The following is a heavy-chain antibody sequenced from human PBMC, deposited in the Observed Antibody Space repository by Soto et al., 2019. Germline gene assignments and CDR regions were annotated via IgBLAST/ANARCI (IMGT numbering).Heavy chain of an antibody. V-gene: IGHV1-69*01. CDR2: IIPIFGTA. J-gene: IGHJ6*02. CDR3: ARGPIQAVPAAILHYYGMDV. Sequence: QVQLVQSGAEVKKPGSSVKVSCKASGGTFSSYAISWVRQAPGQGLEWMGGIIPIFGTANYAQKFQGRVTITADESTSTAYMELSSLRAEDTAVYYCARGPIQAVPAAILHYYGMDVWGQGTTVTVSS. D-gene: IGHD2-2*02. CDR1: GGTFSSYA.